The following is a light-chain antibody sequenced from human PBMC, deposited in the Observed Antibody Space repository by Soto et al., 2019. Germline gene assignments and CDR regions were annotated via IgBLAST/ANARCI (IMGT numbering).Light chain of an antibody. CDR3: QQYYSYPPT. CDR1: QGISSY. J-gene: IGKJ1*01. Sequence: AIRMTQSPSSFSASTGDRVTITCRASQGISSYLAWYQQKPWKAPKILLYAASTLQSGVPSRFSGSGSGTDFTLTVSCLQSEDFATYYCQQYYSYPPTFGQGTKVEIK. CDR2: AAS. V-gene: IGKV1-8*01.